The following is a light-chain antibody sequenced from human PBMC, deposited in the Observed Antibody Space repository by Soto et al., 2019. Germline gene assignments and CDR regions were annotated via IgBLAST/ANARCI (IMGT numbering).Light chain of an antibody. J-gene: IGKJ4*01. V-gene: IGKV3-11*01. CDR2: DAV. CDR1: QSVNNN. Sequence: EIVLTQSPATLSLSPGERATLSCRASQSVNNNVAWYQQRPGQPPRLLIYDAVYRPTGIPARFSGSGSGTDFTLTISSLESEDFAVYYCQHRSNCPVLTFGGGTKVDIK. CDR3: QHRSNCPVLT.